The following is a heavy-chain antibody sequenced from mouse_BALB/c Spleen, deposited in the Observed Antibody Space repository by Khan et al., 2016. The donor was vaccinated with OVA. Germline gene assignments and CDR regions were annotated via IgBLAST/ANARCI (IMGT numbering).Heavy chain of an antibody. Sequence: QIQLVQSGPELKKPGETVKISCKASGYTFRSFGMNWVKQAPGKGLKWMGWINTYTGEPTYADDFKGRYVFSLETSARTAYLQINNLKNEDTATYFCARPPYFSYVMVYWGQGTSVTVSS. V-gene: IGHV9-3-1*01. D-gene: IGHD2-10*01. CDR3: ARPPYFSYVMVY. CDR1: GYTFRSFG. CDR2: INTYTGEP. J-gene: IGHJ4*01.